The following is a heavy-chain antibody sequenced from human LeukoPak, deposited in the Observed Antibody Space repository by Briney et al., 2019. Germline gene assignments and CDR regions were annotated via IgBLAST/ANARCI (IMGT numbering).Heavy chain of an antibody. CDR1: GFTFSSDA. CDR3: AKGSSGSRPYYFDY. CDR2: ITDSGGST. D-gene: IGHD3-22*01. Sequence: GGSLRLSCAASGFTFSSDAMSSVRQAPGEGLEWVSAITDSGGSTYYSDSVKGRFTISRDNSKNTLYLQMNTLRAEDTAIYYCAKGSSGSRPYYFDYWRQGTLVTVSS. J-gene: IGHJ4*02. V-gene: IGHV3-23*01.